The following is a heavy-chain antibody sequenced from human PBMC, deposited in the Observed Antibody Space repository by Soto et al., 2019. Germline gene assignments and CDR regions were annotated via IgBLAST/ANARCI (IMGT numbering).Heavy chain of an antibody. J-gene: IGHJ4*02. D-gene: IGHD3-10*01. CDR2: ISGSGGST. CDR3: ATDQSGSGSYDNTDY. V-gene: IGHV3-23*01. Sequence: EVQLLESGGGLVQPGGSLRLSCAASGFTVSSYAMSWVRQVPGKGLEWVSAISGSGGSTYYADSVKGRFTISRDISKNTLYLQMNRLTAEDTAVSYWATDQSGSGSYDNTDYWGQGTMVTVSS. CDR1: GFTVSSYA.